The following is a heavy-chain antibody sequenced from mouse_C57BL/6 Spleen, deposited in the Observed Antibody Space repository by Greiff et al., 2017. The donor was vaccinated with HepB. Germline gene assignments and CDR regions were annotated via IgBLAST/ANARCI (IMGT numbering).Heavy chain of an antibody. CDR2: IHPNSGST. CDR1: GYTFTSYW. D-gene: IGHD1-1*01. J-gene: IGHJ1*03. Sequence: QVQLQQPGAELVKPGASVKLSCKASGYTFTSYWMHWVKQRPGQGLEWIGMIHPNSGSTNYNEKFKSKATLTVDKSSSTAYMQLSSLTSEDSAVYDCARGDYYYGSSGYFDVWGTGTTVTVSS. CDR3: ARGDYYYGSSGYFDV. V-gene: IGHV1-64*01.